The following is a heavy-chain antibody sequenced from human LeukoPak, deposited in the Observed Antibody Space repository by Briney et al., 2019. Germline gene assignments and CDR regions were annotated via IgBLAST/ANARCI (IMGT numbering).Heavy chain of an antibody. CDR1: GFTFSSYS. CDR2: ISSSSSYI. J-gene: IGHJ4*02. D-gene: IGHD5-12*01. CDR3: AKDLDRYSGYDSWGYFDH. V-gene: IGHV3-21*04. Sequence: GGSLRLSCAASGFTFSSYSMNWVRQAPGKGLEWVSSISSSSSYIYYADSVKGRFTISRDNAKNSLYLQMNSLRAEDTAVYYCAKDLDRYSGYDSWGYFDHWGQGILVTVSS.